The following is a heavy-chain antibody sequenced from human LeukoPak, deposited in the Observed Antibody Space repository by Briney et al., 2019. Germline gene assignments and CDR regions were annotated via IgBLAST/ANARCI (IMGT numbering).Heavy chain of an antibody. CDR1: GFTVSSNY. CDR3: ARDGFSSGYPYDAFDI. D-gene: IGHD3-22*01. V-gene: IGHV3-53*01. CDR2: IYSGGST. Sequence: PGESLRLSCAASGFTVSSNYMSWVRPAPGKGLEWVSFIYSGGSTYYTDSVKRRFNISRDNSKNTLYLQMNSLRAEDTAVYYCARDGFSSGYPYDAFDIWGQGTMVTVSS. J-gene: IGHJ3*02.